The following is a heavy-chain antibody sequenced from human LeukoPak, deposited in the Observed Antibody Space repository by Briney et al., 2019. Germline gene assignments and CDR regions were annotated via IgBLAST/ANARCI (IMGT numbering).Heavy chain of an antibody. V-gene: IGHV1-2*02. CDR2: INPNSGGT. CDR1: GYTFTGYY. J-gene: IGHJ4*02. D-gene: IGHD3-22*01. Sequence: ASVRVSCKASGYTFTGYYMHWVRQAPGQGLEWMGWINPNSGGTNYAQKFQGRVTMTRDTSISTAYMELSRLRSDDTAVYYCAREVSGDSSGGYWGQGTLVTVSS. CDR3: AREVSGDSSGGY.